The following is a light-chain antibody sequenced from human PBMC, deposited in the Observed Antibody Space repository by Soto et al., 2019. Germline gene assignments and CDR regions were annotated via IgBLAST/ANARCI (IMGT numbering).Light chain of an antibody. Sequence: EIVLTQSPGTLSLSPGERATLSFRASQSVSSSYLAWYQQKPGQAPRLLIYGASSRATGIPDRFSGSGFGTDFTLTISRLEPEDFAVYYCQQYGSSPYTFGQGTKLEIK. V-gene: IGKV3-20*01. CDR2: GAS. CDR3: QQYGSSPYT. CDR1: QSVSSSY. J-gene: IGKJ2*01.